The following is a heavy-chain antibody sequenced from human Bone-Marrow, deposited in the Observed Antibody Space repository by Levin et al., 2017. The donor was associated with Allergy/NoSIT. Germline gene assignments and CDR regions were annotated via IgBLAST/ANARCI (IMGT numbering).Heavy chain of an antibody. CDR2: IYSGGST. CDR1: GFTVSSNY. CDR3: AMGSGWYRVDY. J-gene: IGHJ4*02. V-gene: IGHV3-53*01. Sequence: GESLKISCAASGFTVSSNYMSWVRQAPGTRLEWVSVIYSGGSTYYADSVKGRFTVSRDNSKNTLYIQMNSLRAEDTAVYYCAMGSGWYRVDYWGQGTLVTVSS. D-gene: IGHD6-19*01.